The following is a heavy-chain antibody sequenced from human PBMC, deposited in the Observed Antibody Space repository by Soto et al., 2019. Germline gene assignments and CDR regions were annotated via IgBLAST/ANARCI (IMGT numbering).Heavy chain of an antibody. Sequence: ASVKVSCKASGYTFTGYYMHWVRQAPGQGLEWMGWINPNSGGTNYAQKFQGRVTMTGDTSISTAYMELSRLRSDDTAVYYCARVRNYDILTGYYGPWGQGTLVTVSS. D-gene: IGHD3-9*01. CDR3: ARVRNYDILTGYYGP. CDR2: INPNSGGT. J-gene: IGHJ5*02. V-gene: IGHV1-2*02. CDR1: GYTFTGYY.